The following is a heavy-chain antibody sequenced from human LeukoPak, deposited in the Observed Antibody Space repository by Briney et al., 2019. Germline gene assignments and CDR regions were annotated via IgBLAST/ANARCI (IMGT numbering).Heavy chain of an antibody. CDR2: ISSSSNTI. V-gene: IGHV3-48*01. CDR3: AKGTGFGELLT. D-gene: IGHD3-10*01. J-gene: IGHJ5*02. CDR1: GFTFNTYS. Sequence: GGSLRLSCAASGFTFNTYSMNWVRQAPGKGLEWVSYISSSSNTIYYADSVKGRFTISRDNSKNTLYLQMNSLRAEDTAVYYCAKGTGFGELLTWGQGTLVTVSS.